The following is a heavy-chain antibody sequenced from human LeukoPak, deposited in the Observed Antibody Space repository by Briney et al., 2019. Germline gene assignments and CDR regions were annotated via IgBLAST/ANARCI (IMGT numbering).Heavy chain of an antibody. Sequence: ASVKVSCKVSGYTLTELSMHWVRQAPGKGLEWMGGFDPEDGETIYAQKFQGRVTMTEDTSTDTAYMELSNLRSEDTAVYYCATGNWRRWFGEPPFDYWGQGTLVTVSS. V-gene: IGHV1-24*01. CDR2: FDPEDGET. CDR1: GYTLTELS. D-gene: IGHD3-10*01. CDR3: ATGNWRRWFGEPPFDY. J-gene: IGHJ4*02.